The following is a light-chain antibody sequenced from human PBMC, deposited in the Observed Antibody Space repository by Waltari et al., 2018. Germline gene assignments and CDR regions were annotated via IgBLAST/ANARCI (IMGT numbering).Light chain of an antibody. J-gene: IGKJ4*01. CDR1: QRVGTY. V-gene: IGKV3-11*01. Sequence: SCRASQRVGTYLAWYQQRPGQSPRLLSYDASYRATGIPARFSGSGSETDFTLTISSLQPEDFAVYYCQQRRNWPLTFGGGTRVQI. CDR2: DAS. CDR3: QQRRNWPLT.